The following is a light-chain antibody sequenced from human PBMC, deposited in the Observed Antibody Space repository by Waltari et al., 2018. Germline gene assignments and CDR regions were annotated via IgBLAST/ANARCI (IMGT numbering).Light chain of an antibody. CDR3: ASYSTTKTPV. J-gene: IGLJ2*01. CDR2: EFS. V-gene: IGLV2-14*01. CDR1: SSDVGGYNS. Sequence: QSALTQPASVSGSPGQSITISCTGTSSDVGGYNSVSWYQHHPDQTPKLLSYEFSPRLSGVSGRFSGSKSDSTASLTISGLQAEDEADYYCASYSTTKTPVFGGGTKLTVL.